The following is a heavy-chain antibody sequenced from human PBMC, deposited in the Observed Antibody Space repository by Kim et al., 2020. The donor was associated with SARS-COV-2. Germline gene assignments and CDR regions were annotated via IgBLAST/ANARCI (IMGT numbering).Heavy chain of an antibody. CDR2: GRT. CDR3: ARGYSWFDP. Sequence: GRTNSNPPLRSRVTQRVATSKHQFALKLSSVTAADTAVYYCARGYSWFDPWGQGTLVTVSS. V-gene: IGHV4-34*01. J-gene: IGHJ5*02.